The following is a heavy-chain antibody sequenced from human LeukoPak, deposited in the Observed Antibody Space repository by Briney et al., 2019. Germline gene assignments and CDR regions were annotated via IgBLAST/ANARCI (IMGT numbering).Heavy chain of an antibody. CDR2: IKQDGSEK. Sequence: PGGSLRLSCAASGFTFSSYWMSWVRQAPGKGLEWVANIKQDGSEKYYADSVKGRFTISRDNAKNSLYLQMNSLRAEDTAVYYCARNPSESLSRSYYFDYWGQGTLVTVSS. V-gene: IGHV3-7*01. CDR1: GFTFSSYW. D-gene: IGHD6-6*01. CDR3: ARNPSESLSRSYYFDY. J-gene: IGHJ4*02.